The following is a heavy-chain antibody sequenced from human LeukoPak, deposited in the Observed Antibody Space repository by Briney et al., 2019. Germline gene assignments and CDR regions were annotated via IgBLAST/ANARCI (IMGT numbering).Heavy chain of an antibody. CDR3: ARLRIPARYCSSTSCYELDY. D-gene: IGHD2-2*01. CDR1: GGSISSYY. CDR2: IYYSGST. V-gene: IGHV4-59*08. J-gene: IGHJ4*02. Sequence: SETLSLTCTASGGSISSYYWSWIRQPPGKGLEWIGYIYYSGSTNYNPSLKSRVTISVDTSKNQFSLKLSSVTAADTAVYYCARLRIPARYCSSTSCYELDYWGQGTLVTVSS.